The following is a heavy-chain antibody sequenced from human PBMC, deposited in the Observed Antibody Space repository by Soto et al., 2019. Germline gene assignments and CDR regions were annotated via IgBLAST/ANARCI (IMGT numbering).Heavy chain of an antibody. Sequence: SETLSLTCIFSGGSVSSDYWSWIRQPAGKGLEWIGRMYTSGSTNYNPSFKSRVTMSVDTSKNQFSLNLNSVPAADTAVYYCARGTGTVNFDSWGQGTLVTVSS. CDR3: ARGTGTVNFDS. D-gene: IGHD1-1*01. CDR2: MYTSGST. CDR1: GGSVSSDY. V-gene: IGHV4-4*07. J-gene: IGHJ4*02.